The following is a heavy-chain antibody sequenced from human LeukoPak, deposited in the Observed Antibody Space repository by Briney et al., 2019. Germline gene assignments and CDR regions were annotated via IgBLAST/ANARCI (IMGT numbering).Heavy chain of an antibody. CDR3: ARGHSSGWYEGAFDY. CDR2: INHSGST. D-gene: IGHD6-19*01. J-gene: IGHJ4*02. Sequence: SETLSLTCAVYGGPFSGYYWSWIRQPPGKGLEWIGEINHSGSTNYNPSLKSRVTISVDTSKNQFSLKLSSVTAADTAVYYCARGHSSGWYEGAFDYWGQGTLVTVSS. CDR1: GGPFSGYY. V-gene: IGHV4-34*01.